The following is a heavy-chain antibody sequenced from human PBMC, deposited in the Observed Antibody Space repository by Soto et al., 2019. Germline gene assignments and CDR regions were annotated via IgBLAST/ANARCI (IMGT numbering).Heavy chain of an antibody. J-gene: IGHJ6*02. CDR3: ARPDETTDYYYYGMDV. Sequence: GGSLRLSCAASGFTFSSYWMSWVRQAPGKGLEWVANIKQDGSEKYYVDSVKGRFTISRDNAKNSLYLQMNSLRAEDTAVYYCARPDETTDYYYYGMDVWGQGTTVTVSS. D-gene: IGHD4-17*01. V-gene: IGHV3-7*05. CDR1: GFTFSSYW. CDR2: IKQDGSEK.